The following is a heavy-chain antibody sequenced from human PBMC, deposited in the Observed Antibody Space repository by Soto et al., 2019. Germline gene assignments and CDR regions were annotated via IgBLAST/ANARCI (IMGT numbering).Heavy chain of an antibody. J-gene: IGHJ6*02. CDR2: ISGSGGST. Sequence: EVQLLESGGGLVQPGGSLRLSCAASGFTFSSYAMSWVRQAPGKGLEWVSAISGSGGSTYYADSVKGRFTISRDNSKNTLYLQMNSLRAEDTAVYYCATDLPSGEDNHYGMDVWGQGTTVTVSS. CDR1: GFTFSSYA. V-gene: IGHV3-23*01. D-gene: IGHD2-15*01. CDR3: ATDLPSGEDNHYGMDV.